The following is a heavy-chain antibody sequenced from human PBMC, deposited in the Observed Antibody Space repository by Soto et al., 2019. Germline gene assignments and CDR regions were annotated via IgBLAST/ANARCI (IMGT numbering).Heavy chain of an antibody. J-gene: IGHJ4*02. CDR2: LSGSGAST. D-gene: IGHD3-3*01. Sequence: EVQLLESGGGLVQPGGSLRLSCAASGFTFSSYAMIWVRQAPGKGLEWVSGLSGSGASTYYADSVKGRFTISRDNSKSTLYLQMNSLRAEDTAVYFCCTIYDFWSGYFFDNWGQGTLVTVSS. CDR1: GFTFSSYA. V-gene: IGHV3-23*01. CDR3: CTIYDFWSGYFFDN.